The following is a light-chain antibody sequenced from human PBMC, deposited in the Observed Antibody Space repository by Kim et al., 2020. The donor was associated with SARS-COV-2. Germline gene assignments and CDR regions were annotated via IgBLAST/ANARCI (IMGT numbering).Light chain of an antibody. J-gene: IGLJ1*01. Sequence: VSPGQTATITCSGDKLGDKYASWYQQKPGQSPVVVIFRDNRRPSGIPERFSGSNSGNTATLTISGTQAMDEADYYCQAWDSSIYVFGTGTKVTVL. CDR1: KLGDKY. CDR3: QAWDSSIYV. CDR2: RDN. V-gene: IGLV3-1*01.